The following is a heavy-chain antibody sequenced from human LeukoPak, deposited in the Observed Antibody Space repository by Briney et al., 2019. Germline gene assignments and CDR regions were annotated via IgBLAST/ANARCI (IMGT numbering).Heavy chain of an antibody. J-gene: IGHJ4*02. CDR3: ARSIPYGTTWYGRSDY. CDR1: GFTFRSYS. V-gene: IGHV3-7*03. D-gene: IGHD6-13*01. CDR2: IKPDGTTK. Sequence: PGGPLRLSCAASGFTFRSYSMTWVRQAPGKGLEWVANIKPDGTTKFYVDSVKGRFTISRDNALNSLYLQMNSLRAEDTAIYYCARSIPYGTTWYGRSDYWGQGTLVTVSS.